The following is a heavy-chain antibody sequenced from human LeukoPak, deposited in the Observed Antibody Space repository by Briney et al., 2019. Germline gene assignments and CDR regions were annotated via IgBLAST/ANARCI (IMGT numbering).Heavy chain of an antibody. Sequence: KASETLSLTCTVSGGSISSYYWSWIRQPPGKGLEWIGYIYYSGSTNYNPSLKSRVTISVDTSKNQFSLKLSSVTAADTAVYYCAKLRVGIAAADRHWFDPWGQGTLVTVSS. V-gene: IGHV4-59*08. CDR2: IYYSGST. CDR1: GGSISSYY. J-gene: IGHJ5*02. CDR3: AKLRVGIAAADRHWFDP. D-gene: IGHD6-13*01.